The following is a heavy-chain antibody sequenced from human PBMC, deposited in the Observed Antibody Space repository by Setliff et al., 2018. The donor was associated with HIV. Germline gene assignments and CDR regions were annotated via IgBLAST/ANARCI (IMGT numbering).Heavy chain of an antibody. CDR1: GYPISSGYY. D-gene: IGHD4-17*01. CDR3: ARVYYGDLEY. CDR2: IYHSGTT. Sequence: PSETLSLTCTVSGYPISSGYYWGWIRQTPGKGLEWIGSIYHSGTTYYNPSLKSRVTISADTSKNQFSLNLSSVTAADTAVYFCARVYYGDLEYWGQGTLVTVSS. J-gene: IGHJ4*02. V-gene: IGHV4-38-2*02.